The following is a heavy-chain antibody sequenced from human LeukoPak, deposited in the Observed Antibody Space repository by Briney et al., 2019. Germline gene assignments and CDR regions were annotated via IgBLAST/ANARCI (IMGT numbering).Heavy chain of an antibody. Sequence: SETLSLTCSISGGSIFTYYWSWVRQPAGKGLEWIGRIHTGGSTNYSPSPKSRVTMSLDTSKNQFSLKLASVTAADTAVYYCARIFDRDVWGQGTLVTVSS. CDR1: GGSIFTYY. CDR3: ARIFDRDV. J-gene: IGHJ3*01. CDR2: IHTGGST. D-gene: IGHD3-22*01. V-gene: IGHV4-4*07.